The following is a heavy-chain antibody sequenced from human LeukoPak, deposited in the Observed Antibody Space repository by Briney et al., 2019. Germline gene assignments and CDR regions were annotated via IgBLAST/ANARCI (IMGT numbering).Heavy chain of an antibody. CDR2: SNLNSSGT. D-gene: IGHD4-17*01. Sequence: SSVNVTFKASGYTFTFYNMHLLRQPPGQGLEWMGWSNLNSSGTNYAHKFQGRVTITRDTSISTDYLMLSRMRSDDTAVYYSASTTVIDGWFDHWGQGTLVTVSS. CDR1: GYTFTFYN. V-gene: IGHV1-2*07. J-gene: IGHJ5*02. CDR3: ASTTVIDGWFDH.